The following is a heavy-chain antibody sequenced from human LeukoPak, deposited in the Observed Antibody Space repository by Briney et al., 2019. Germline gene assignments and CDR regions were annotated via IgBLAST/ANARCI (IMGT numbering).Heavy chain of an antibody. Sequence: PSQTLSLTCTVSGGSISSGSYYWSWFRQPAGKGLEWIGRIYTSGSTNYNPSLKSRVTISVDTSKNRFSLKLSSVTAADTAVYYCARGRTTVTLDYWGQGTLVTVSS. CDR3: ARGRTTVTLDY. J-gene: IGHJ4*02. CDR1: GGSISSGSYY. V-gene: IGHV4-61*02. CDR2: IYTSGST. D-gene: IGHD4-17*01.